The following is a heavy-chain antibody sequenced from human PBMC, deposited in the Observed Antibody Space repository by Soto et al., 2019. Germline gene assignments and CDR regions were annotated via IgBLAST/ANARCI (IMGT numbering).Heavy chain of an antibody. CDR2: IYYSGST. CDR3: ARHFDYGDYLDAFDI. J-gene: IGHJ3*02. D-gene: IGHD4-17*01. CDR1: GGSISSSSYY. Sequence: SETLSLTCTVSGGSISSSSYYWGWIRQPPGKGLEWIGSIYYSGSTYYNPSLNSRVTISVDTSKNQFSLKLSSVTAADTAVYYCARHFDYGDYLDAFDIWGQGTMVTVSS. V-gene: IGHV4-39*01.